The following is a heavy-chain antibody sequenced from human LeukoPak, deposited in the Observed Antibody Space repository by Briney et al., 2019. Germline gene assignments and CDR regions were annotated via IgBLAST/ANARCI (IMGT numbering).Heavy chain of an antibody. D-gene: IGHD6-13*01. V-gene: IGHV4-34*01. CDR2: INRSGST. CDR3: ARDESSSLYMDV. CDR1: GGSFSGYY. Sequence: SETLSLTCAVYGGSFSGYYWSWIRQPPGKGLEWIGEINRSGSTNYNPSLKSRVTISVDTSKNQFSLKLSSVTAADTAVYYCARDESSSLYMDVWGKGTTVTVSS. J-gene: IGHJ6*03.